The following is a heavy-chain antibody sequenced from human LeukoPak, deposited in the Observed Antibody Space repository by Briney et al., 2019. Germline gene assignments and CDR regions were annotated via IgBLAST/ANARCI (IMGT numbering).Heavy chain of an antibody. CDR2: IYTSGST. V-gene: IGHV4-4*07. CDR1: GGSISSYY. J-gene: IGHJ4*02. D-gene: IGHD2-21*02. CDR3: ARDRAYCGGDCYPYFDY. Sequence: SETLSLTCTVSGGSISSYYWSWIRQPAGKGLEWIGRIYTSGSTNYNPSLTSRVTMSVDTSKNQFSLKLSSVTAADTAVYYCARDRAYCGGDCYPYFDYWGQGTLVTVSS.